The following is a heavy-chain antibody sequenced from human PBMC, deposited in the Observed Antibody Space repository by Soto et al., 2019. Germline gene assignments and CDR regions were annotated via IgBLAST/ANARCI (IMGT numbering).Heavy chain of an antibody. V-gene: IGHV4-59*08. CDR3: ARLWGWFGDY. CDR2: IYYSGST. Sequence: QVQLQESGPGLVKPSETLSLTCTVSGGSISSYYWSWIRQPPGKGLEWIGYIYYSGSTNYNPSLKRRVTIAVDTSKNRCSLTLSSVTAADTAVYYCARLWGWFGDYWGQGTLVTVSS. CDR1: GGSISSYY. D-gene: IGHD3-10*01. J-gene: IGHJ4*02.